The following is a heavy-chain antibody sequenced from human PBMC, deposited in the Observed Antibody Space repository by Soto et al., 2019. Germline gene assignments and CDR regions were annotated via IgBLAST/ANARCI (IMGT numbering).Heavy chain of an antibody. CDR2: VYPGDSNT. CDR3: AIFGGECAFDL. CDR1: GYRFSSYL. D-gene: IGHD3-16*01. Sequence: PGESLKICCEGSGYRFSSYLIVWVRQMPGKGLEWMGIVYPGDSNTRYSPSFQGQFTISADKSISTASLQWSSLKASDTAMYYCAIFGGECAFDLWGEGTMVVVSS. J-gene: IGHJ3*01. V-gene: IGHV5-51*01.